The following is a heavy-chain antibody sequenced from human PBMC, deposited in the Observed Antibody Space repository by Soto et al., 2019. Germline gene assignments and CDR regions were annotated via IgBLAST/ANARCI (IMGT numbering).Heavy chain of an antibody. V-gene: IGHV3-21*01. D-gene: IGHD2-15*01. J-gene: IGHJ4*02. Sequence: GGSLRLSCAASGFTFSSYSMNWVRQAPGKGLEWVSSISSSSSYIYYADSVKGRFTISRDNAKNSLYLQMNSLRAEDTAVYYCARDASGGPYFDYWGQGTLVTASS. CDR2: ISSSSSYI. CDR1: GFTFSSYS. CDR3: ARDASGGPYFDY.